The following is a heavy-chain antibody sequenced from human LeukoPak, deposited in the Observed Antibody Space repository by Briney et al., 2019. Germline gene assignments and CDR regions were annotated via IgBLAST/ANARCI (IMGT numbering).Heavy chain of an antibody. V-gene: IGHV5-51*01. J-gene: IGHJ3*02. CDR3: AREAGYSGIYDAFDI. D-gene: IGHD1-26*01. CDR2: VYPGDSDA. Sequence: MPGKGLEWMGRVYPGDSDARYSPSLPGQVTMSVDKSISTAYLQWSSLKASDTAMYYCAREAGYSGIYDAFDIWGQGTMVTVSS.